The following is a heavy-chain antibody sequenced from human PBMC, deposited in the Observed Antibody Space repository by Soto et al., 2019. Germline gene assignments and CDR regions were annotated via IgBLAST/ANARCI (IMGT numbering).Heavy chain of an antibody. CDR1: GGSISSYY. J-gene: IGHJ3*02. D-gene: IGHD5-12*01. CDR3: ARGLEGIEPTIGYAFDI. CDR2: IYYSGST. V-gene: IGHV4-59*08. Sequence: SETLSLTCTVSGGSISSYYWSWIRQPPGKGLEWIGYIYYSGSTNYNPSLKSRVTVSVDTSKNQFSLKLSSVTAADTAVYYCARGLEGIEPTIGYAFDIWGQGTMVTVSS.